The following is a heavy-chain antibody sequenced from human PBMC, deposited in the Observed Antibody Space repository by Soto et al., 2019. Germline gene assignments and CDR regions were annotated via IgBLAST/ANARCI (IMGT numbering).Heavy chain of an antibody. CDR1: GGSVSSYS. J-gene: IGHJ6*02. CDR3: ARDQRRSLMVRPLGMDV. D-gene: IGHD3-10*01. CDR2: ISSGGST. V-gene: IGHV4-59*02. Sequence: QVQLQESGPGLVKPSETLSLTCTVSGGSVSSYSWIWIRQPPGKGLECIGYISSGGSTYCNPSLKSRVTVSLDTSKNQLSLSLRSVTAADTAVYYCARDQRRSLMVRPLGMDVWGQGITVTVPS.